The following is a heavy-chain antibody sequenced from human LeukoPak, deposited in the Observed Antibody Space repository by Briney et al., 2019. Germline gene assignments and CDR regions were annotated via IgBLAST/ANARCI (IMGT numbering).Heavy chain of an antibody. CDR3: AREGIAALGDY. CDR2: ISSSSSYI. D-gene: IGHD6-6*01. CDR1: GFTFSSYS. V-gene: IGHV3-21*01. J-gene: IGHJ4*02. Sequence: GGSLRLSCAASGFTFSSYSMNWVRQAPGKGLEWVSSISSSSSYIYYADSVKGRFIISRDNAKNSLYLQMNSLRAEDTAVYYCAREGIAALGDYWGQGTLVTVSS.